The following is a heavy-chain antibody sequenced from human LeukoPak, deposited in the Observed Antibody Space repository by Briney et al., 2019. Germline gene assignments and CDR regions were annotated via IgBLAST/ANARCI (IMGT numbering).Heavy chain of an antibody. Sequence: SETLSLTCTVSDDFIRSNNYYWGWVRQPPGKGLEWIGSIYYSGRTYHNPSLKSRVTISVDTSRNQFSLKLSSVTAADTAEYYCARHPLDCSGGSCSSPGWFDPWGQGTLVTVSS. V-gene: IGHV4-39*01. J-gene: IGHJ5*02. CDR2: IYYSGRT. D-gene: IGHD2-15*01. CDR3: ARHPLDCSGGSCSSPGWFDP. CDR1: DDFIRSNNYY.